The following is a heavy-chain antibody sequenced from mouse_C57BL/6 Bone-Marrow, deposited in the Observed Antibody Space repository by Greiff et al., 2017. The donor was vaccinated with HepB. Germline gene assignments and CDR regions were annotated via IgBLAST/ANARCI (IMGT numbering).Heavy chain of an antibody. CDR3: AISSLRRGGGLYYYAMDY. CDR1: GYTFTDYY. D-gene: IGHD2-12*01. V-gene: IGHV1-26*01. J-gene: IGHJ4*01. CDR2: INPNNGGT. Sequence: EVQLQQSGPELVKPGASVKISCKASGYTFTDYYMNWVKQSHGKSLEWIGDINPNNGGTSYNQKFKGKATLTVDKSSSTAYMELRSLTSEDSAVYYCAISSLRRGGGLYYYAMDYWGQGTSVTVSS.